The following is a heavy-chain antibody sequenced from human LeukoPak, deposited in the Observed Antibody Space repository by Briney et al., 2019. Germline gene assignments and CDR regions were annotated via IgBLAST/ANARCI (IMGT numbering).Heavy chain of an antibody. V-gene: IGHV4-59*01. CDR3: ARTGIIGYCSGGSCPFDY. Sequence: SETLSLTCTVSGGSISSYYWSWIRQPPGKGLEWLGYIYYSGSTNYNPSLKSRVTISVDTSKKNQFSLKLSSVTAADTAVYYCARTGIIGYCSGGSCPFDYWGQGTLVTVSS. CDR1: GGSISSYY. D-gene: IGHD2-15*01. CDR2: IYYSGST. J-gene: IGHJ4*02.